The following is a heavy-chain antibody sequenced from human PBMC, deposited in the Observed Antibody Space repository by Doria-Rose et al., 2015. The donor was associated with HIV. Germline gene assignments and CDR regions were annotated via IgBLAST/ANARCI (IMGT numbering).Heavy chain of an antibody. D-gene: IGHD1-26*01. CDR1: GGSVSHYY. CDR2: IFYTGST. CDR3: ARVLSGTYDY. V-gene: IGHV4-59*02. J-gene: IGHJ4*02. Sequence: QVQLVESGPGLVKPSETLSLTCSVSGGSVSHYYWSWIRQPPGKGLEYIGDIFYTGSTNYSPSLKSRVSISIDTFKNKFSLRLSSVTAADTAVYYCARVLSGTYDYWGQGTLVTVSS.